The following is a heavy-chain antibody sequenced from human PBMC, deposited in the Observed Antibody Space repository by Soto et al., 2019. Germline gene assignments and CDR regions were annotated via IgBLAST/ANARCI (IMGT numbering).Heavy chain of an antibody. CDR1: GYTLTGYY. Sequence: GASVKVSCKASGYTLTGYYMHWVRQAPGQGLEWMGWINPNSGGTNYAQKFRGRVTMTRDTSISTAYMELSRLRSDDTAVYYCARGFLTGYRRFDYWGQGTLVTVSS. CDR3: ARGFLTGYRRFDY. V-gene: IGHV1-2*02. D-gene: IGHD3-9*01. J-gene: IGHJ4*02. CDR2: INPNSGGT.